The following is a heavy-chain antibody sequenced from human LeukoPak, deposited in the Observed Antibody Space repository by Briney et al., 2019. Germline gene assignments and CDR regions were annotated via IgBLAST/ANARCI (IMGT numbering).Heavy chain of an antibody. D-gene: IGHD6-19*01. CDR1: GFTFSNYE. J-gene: IGHJ4*02. CDR3: ARDAGSSAWSGGFDY. Sequence: GGSLRLSCAASGFTFSNYEMNWVRQAPGKGLKWVSYIDSSGGTVNFADSVKGRFTVSRDSAQNSLYLQMNSLRGDDTAVYYCARDAGSSAWSGGFDYWGQGALVTVSS. V-gene: IGHV3-48*03. CDR2: IDSSGGTV.